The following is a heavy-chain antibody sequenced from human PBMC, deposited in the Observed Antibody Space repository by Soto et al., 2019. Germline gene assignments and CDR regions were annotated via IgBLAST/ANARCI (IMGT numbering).Heavy chain of an antibody. CDR2: IYYSGST. J-gene: IGHJ5*02. Sequence: QVQLQESGPGLVKPSQTLSLTCTVSGASISSGGYYWGWIRQHPGKGLEWIGYIYYSGSTYYNPSPXSXXAISVDTPKNQFSLKLSSVTAAETAVYYCAREPSPWGQGTLVTVSS. CDR3: AREPSP. V-gene: IGHV4-31*03. CDR1: GASISSGGYY.